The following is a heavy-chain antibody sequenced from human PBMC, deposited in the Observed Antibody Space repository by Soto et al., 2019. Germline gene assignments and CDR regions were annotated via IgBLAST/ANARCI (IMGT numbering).Heavy chain of an antibody. Sequence: QVQLQQWAAGLLKPSETLSLTCAVYGGSFSGYYWSWIRQPPGKGLEWIGEINHSGSTNYNPSLKSRVTISVDTSKNQFSLKLSSVTAADTAVYYCARGKDCTNGVCYQWYFDLWGRGTLVTVSS. CDR1: GGSFSGYY. CDR3: ARGKDCTNGVCYQWYFDL. J-gene: IGHJ2*01. D-gene: IGHD2-8*01. CDR2: INHSGST. V-gene: IGHV4-34*01.